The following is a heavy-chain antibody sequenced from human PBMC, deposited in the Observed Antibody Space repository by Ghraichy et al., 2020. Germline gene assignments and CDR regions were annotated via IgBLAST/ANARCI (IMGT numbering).Heavy chain of an antibody. D-gene: IGHD6-13*01. Sequence: SETLSLTCAVYGGSFSGYYWSWIRQPPGKGLEWIGEVDHSGSTNYNPSLKSRVSISVDTSNNQFFLKLNSVTAADTAVYYCAREVKSSSWQIDYWGQGALVTVSS. CDR1: GGSFSGYY. V-gene: IGHV4-34*01. CDR2: VDHSGST. CDR3: AREVKSSSWQIDY. J-gene: IGHJ4*02.